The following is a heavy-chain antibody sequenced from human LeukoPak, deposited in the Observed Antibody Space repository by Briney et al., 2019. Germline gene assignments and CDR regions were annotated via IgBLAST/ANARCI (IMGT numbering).Heavy chain of an antibody. CDR1: GFTFSSYS. CDR3: ARGRWYSSSWGFNY. Sequence: PGGSLRLSCAASGFTFSSYSMNWVRQAPGKGLEWVSYISSSSSTIYYADSVKGRFTISRDNAKNSLYLQMNSLRAEDTAVYYCARGRWYSSSWGFNYWGQGTLVTVSS. J-gene: IGHJ4*02. D-gene: IGHD6-6*01. CDR2: ISSSSSTI. V-gene: IGHV3-48*01.